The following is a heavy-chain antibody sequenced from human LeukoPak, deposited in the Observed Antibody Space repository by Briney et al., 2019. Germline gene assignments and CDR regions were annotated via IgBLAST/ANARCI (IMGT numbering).Heavy chain of an antibody. CDR2: IRSKANSYAT. CDR1: GFTFSGSA. CDR3: TRHNRYSGVFDY. Sequence: PGGSLRLSCAASGFTFSGSAMHWVRQASGKGLEWVGRIRSKANSYATAYAASVKGRFTISRDDSKNTAYLHMNSLKTEDTAVYYCTRHNRYSGVFDYWGQGTLVTVSS. V-gene: IGHV3-73*01. D-gene: IGHD3-10*01. J-gene: IGHJ4*02.